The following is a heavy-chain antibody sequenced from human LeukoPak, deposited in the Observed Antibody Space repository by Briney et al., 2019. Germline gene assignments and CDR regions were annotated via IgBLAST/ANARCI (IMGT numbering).Heavy chain of an antibody. CDR2: INHSGST. CDR1: GRSFSDYY. CDR3: ATNTLYFDWLPDY. D-gene: IGHD3-9*01. V-gene: IGHV4-34*01. Sequence: SETLSLTCAVYGRSFSDYYWSWIRQPPGKGLEWIGEINHSGSTNYNPSLKSRVTISVDTSKNQFSLKLTSVTAADTAVYYCATNTLYFDWLPDYWGQGTVVTVSS. J-gene: IGHJ4*02.